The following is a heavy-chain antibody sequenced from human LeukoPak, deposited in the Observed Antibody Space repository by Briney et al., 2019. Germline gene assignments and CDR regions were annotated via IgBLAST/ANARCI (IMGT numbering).Heavy chain of an antibody. D-gene: IGHD3-22*01. J-gene: IGHJ4*02. CDR1: GGTFSSYA. CDR3: ARSTYYYDSSGYYPMDY. CDR2: IIPIFGTA. Sequence: GASVKVSSKASGGTFSSYAISWVRQAPGQGLEWMGGIIPIFGTANYAQKFQGRVTITTDESTSTAYMELSSLRSEDTAVYYCARSTYYYDSSGYYPMDYWGQGTLVTVSS. V-gene: IGHV1-69*05.